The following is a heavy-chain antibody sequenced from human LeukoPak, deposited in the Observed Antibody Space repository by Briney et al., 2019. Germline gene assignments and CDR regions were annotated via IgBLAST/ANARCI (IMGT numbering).Heavy chain of an antibody. CDR3: ARGYCSSTNCYAHYYYGMDV. D-gene: IGHD2-2*01. J-gene: IGHJ6*02. Sequence: ASVKVSCKSSGYTFTSYYMYWVRQAPGQGLEWMGIINPSGGSTSYAQKFQGRVTMTRDTSITTAYMELSRLRSDDTAVYYCARGYCSSTNCYAHYYYGMDVWGQGTTVTVSS. CDR2: INPSGGST. V-gene: IGHV1-46*01. CDR1: GYTFTSYY.